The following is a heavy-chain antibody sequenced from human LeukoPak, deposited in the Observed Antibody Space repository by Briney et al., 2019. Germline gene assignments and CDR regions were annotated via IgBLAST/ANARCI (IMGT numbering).Heavy chain of an antibody. Sequence: SETLSLTCTVSGGSISSGDYYWSWIRQPPGKGLEWIGYIYYSGSTYYNPSLKSRVTISVDTSKNQFSLKLSSVTAADTAVYYCARLGYSSGPVNFDYWGQGTLVTVSS. CDR1: GGSISSGDYY. J-gene: IGHJ4*02. CDR2: IYYSGST. D-gene: IGHD6-19*01. V-gene: IGHV4-30-4*01. CDR3: ARLGYSSGPVNFDY.